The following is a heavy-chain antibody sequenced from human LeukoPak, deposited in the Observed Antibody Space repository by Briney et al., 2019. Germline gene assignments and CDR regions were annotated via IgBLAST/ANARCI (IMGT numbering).Heavy chain of an antibody. CDR2: INPYNGNT. Sequence: ASVTLSCKSSGYSFTSYGITWVRQPPGQGLEWMGLINPYNGNTNYAQKLQGRVTMTTDTSTSAAYMDLRSLRSDDTAVYYCARERSGWFFSNWGQGTLVTVSS. V-gene: IGHV1-18*01. J-gene: IGHJ4*02. CDR1: GYSFTSYG. CDR3: ARERSGWFFSN. D-gene: IGHD6-19*01.